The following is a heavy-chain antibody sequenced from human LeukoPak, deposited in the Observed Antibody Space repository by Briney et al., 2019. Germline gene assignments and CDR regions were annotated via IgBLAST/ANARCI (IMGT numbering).Heavy chain of an antibody. CDR1: GGSISSGDYY. D-gene: IGHD1-26*01. J-gene: IGHJ4*02. Sequence: SQTLPLTCTVSGGSISSGDYYWSCIRQPPGKGLEWIGYIYYSGSTYYNPSLKSRVTISVDTSKNQFSLKLSSVTGADTAVYYCARVAVGAHPTDYWGQGTLVTVSS. CDR3: ARVAVGAHPTDY. CDR2: IYYSGST. V-gene: IGHV4-30-4*08.